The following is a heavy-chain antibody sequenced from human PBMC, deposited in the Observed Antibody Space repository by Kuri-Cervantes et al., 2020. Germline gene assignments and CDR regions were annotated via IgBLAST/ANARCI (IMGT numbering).Heavy chain of an antibody. Sequence: ETLSLTCAASGLTFSSYGMSWVRQAPGKGLEWVSTISGSGSSTYYVDSVKGRFTISRDNSKNTLYVQMNSLRADDMAVYYCARGEGRFLEWFHPQFDYWGQGTLVTVSS. D-gene: IGHD3-3*01. CDR1: GLTFSSYG. CDR3: ARGEGRFLEWFHPQFDY. J-gene: IGHJ4*02. CDR2: ISGSGSST. V-gene: IGHV3-23*01.